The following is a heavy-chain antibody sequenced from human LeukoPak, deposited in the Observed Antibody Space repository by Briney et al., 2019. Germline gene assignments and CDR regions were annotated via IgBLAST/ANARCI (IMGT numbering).Heavy chain of an antibody. V-gene: IGHV4-59*12. J-gene: IGHJ4*02. CDR3: ARGHGSSWTFEY. CDR2: IFYSGST. Sequence: SETLSLTCTVSGGSISSYYWSWVRQPPGKGLEWIGFIFYSGSTNYNPSLQSRVTISLDMPNNQFSLRLTSVTAADTAVYYCARGHGSSWTFEYWGQGPLVTVSS. D-gene: IGHD6-13*01. CDR1: GGSISSYY.